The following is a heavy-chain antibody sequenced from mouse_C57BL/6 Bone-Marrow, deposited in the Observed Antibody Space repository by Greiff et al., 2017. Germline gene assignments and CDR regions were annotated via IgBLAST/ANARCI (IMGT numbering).Heavy chain of an antibody. CDR2: IDPSDSET. CDR3: ASGDYDGRSSHFDV. Sequence: QVQLQQPGAELVRPGSSVKLSCKASGYTFTSYWMHWVKQRPIQGLEWIGNIDPSDSETHYNQKFKDKATLTVDKSSSTAYMQLSSLTSEDSAVYYCASGDYDGRSSHFDVWGKGTSVTVSS. CDR1: GYTFTSYW. V-gene: IGHV1-52*01. J-gene: IGHJ1*03. D-gene: IGHD1-1*01.